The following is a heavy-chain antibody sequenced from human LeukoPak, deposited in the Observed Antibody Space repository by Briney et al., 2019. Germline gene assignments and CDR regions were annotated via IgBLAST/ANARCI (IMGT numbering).Heavy chain of an antibody. J-gene: IGHJ5*02. Sequence: SENLSLTCTVSGGSSSSGDYYWSRIRHPPGKSLECMGYIYYSGSTYYNPSLKSRVTISVDTSENQFSLKLSSVTAADTAVYYCAREVYCGGDCYNWFDPWGQGTLVTVSS. V-gene: IGHV4-30-4*08. CDR2: IYYSGST. CDR3: AREVYCGGDCYNWFDP. D-gene: IGHD2-21*01. CDR1: GGSSSSGDYY.